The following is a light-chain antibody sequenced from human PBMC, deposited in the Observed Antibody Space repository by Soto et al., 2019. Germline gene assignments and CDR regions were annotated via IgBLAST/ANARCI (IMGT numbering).Light chain of an antibody. V-gene: IGKV4-1*01. Sequence: DIVMTQSPDSLAVSLGERATINCKSSQSVLYSSNNKNYLAWYQQKPGQPPKLLIYLASTRESGVPDRFSGSGSGTDFTLTISSLHAEDVAVYYCQQSYSTPQTFGQGTKVEIK. CDR1: QSVLYSSNNKNY. J-gene: IGKJ1*01. CDR3: QQSYSTPQT. CDR2: LAS.